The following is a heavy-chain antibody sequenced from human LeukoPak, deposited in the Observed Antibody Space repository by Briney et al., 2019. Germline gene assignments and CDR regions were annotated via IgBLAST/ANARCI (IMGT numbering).Heavy chain of an antibody. CDR2: INKDGSAR. D-gene: IGHD1-26*01. Sequence: GGSLRLSCEPSGYTFDAYAVRWVPQALERGREWGSLINKDGSARYDADAVKGRFNISRDNNKNSLYLQMNSLRSGDTALYYCATWAFYHSLDVWGQGTTVTVSS. CDR3: ATWAFYHSLDV. V-gene: IGHV3-43*02. J-gene: IGHJ6*01. CDR1: GYTFDAYA.